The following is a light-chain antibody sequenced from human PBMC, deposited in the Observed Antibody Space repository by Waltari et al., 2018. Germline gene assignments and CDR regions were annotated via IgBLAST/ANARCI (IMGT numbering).Light chain of an antibody. Sequence: EIVLTQSPATLSLSPGERATLSCRAGHRVSRYLAWYQQRPGQAPRLLIFDASFRATGIPARFSGSGSETDFTLTISSLEPEDCAVYYCQQRSNWPLTFGGGTKVEIK. CDR2: DAS. J-gene: IGKJ4*01. CDR1: HRVSRY. V-gene: IGKV3-11*01. CDR3: QQRSNWPLT.